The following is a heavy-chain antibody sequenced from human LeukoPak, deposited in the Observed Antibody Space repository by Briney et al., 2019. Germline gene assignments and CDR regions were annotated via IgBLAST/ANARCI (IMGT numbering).Heavy chain of an antibody. CDR3: AKAIRNLGWYFDL. V-gene: IGHV3-23*01. J-gene: IGHJ2*01. Sequence: PGGSLRLSCAASGFTFSSYSMNWVRQAPGKGLEWVSGVTGSGNTRYYADSVKGRFTISRNNSKNTLYLQMDSLRAEDTAVYYCAKAIRNLGWYFDLWGRGTLVTVSS. CDR1: GFTFSSYS. D-gene: IGHD3-3*01. CDR2: VTGSGNTR.